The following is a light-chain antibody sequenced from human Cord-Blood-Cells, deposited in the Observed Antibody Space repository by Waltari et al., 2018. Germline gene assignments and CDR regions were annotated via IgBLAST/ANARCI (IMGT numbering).Light chain of an antibody. CDR2: EGS. J-gene: IGLJ3*02. V-gene: IGLV2-23*03. CDR1: SSDVGSYNL. CDR3: CSYAGSSTFEV. Sequence: QSALTQHASVSGSPGQSITISCTGTSSDVGSYNLVSWYQQHPGKAPKLMIYEGSKRPSGVSNRFSGSKSGNTASLTISGLQAEDEADYYCCSYAGSSTFEVFGGGTKLTVL.